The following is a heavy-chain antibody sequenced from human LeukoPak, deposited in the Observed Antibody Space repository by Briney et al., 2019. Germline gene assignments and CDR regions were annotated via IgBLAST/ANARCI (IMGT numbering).Heavy chain of an antibody. V-gene: IGHV3-23*01. J-gene: IGHJ4*02. CDR1: GFTFSSYA. D-gene: IGHD3-22*01. CDR2: ISGSGGST. Sequence: GSLRLPCAASGFTFSSYAMSWVRQAPGKGLEWVSAISGSGGSTYYADSVKGRFTISRDNSKNTLYLQMNSLRAEDTAVYYCAKDSRRMVITLFGYWGQGTLVTVSS. CDR3: AKDSRRMVITLFGY.